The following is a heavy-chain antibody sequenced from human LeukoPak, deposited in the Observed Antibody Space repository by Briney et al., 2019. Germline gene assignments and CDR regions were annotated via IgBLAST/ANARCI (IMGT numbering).Heavy chain of an antibody. CDR2: INPNSGGT. Sequence: GASVKVSCKASGYTFTGYYMHWVRQAPGQGLEWMGWINPNSGGTNYAQKFQGRVTMTRDTSISTAYMELSRLRSDDTAGYYCASSPGTMIVALDYWGQGTLVTVSS. D-gene: IGHD3-22*01. V-gene: IGHV1-2*02. CDR3: ASSPGTMIVALDY. J-gene: IGHJ4*02. CDR1: GYTFTGYY.